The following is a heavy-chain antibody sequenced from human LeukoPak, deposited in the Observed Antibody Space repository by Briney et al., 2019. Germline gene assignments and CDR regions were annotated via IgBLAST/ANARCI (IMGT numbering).Heavy chain of an antibody. J-gene: IGHJ5*02. CDR1: GFTFSNYY. D-gene: IGHD2-2*01. CDR3: AAIRYCSSTSCYLP. Sequence: GGSLRLSCAASGFTFSNYYMNSVRQDPGKGLEWVSSISSSSSYIYYADSVKGRFTISRDNAKNSLYLQMNSLRAEDTAVYYCAAIRYCSSTSCYLPWGQGTLVTVSS. V-gene: IGHV3-21*01. CDR2: ISSSSSYI.